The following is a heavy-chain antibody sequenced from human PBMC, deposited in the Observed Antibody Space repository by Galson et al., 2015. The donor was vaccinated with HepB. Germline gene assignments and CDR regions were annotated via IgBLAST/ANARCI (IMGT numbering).Heavy chain of an antibody. D-gene: IGHD2-2*01. CDR3: AKDAPWGAYCSSTSCYGLDS. Sequence: SLRLSCAASGFTFSSYAMSWVRQAPGKGLEWVSAISGSGGSTYYADSVKGRFTISRDNYKNTLYVQMNSLRAEDTAVYYCAKDAPWGAYCSSTSCYGLDSWGQGTLVTVSS. CDR1: GFTFSSYA. V-gene: IGHV3-23*01. J-gene: IGHJ4*02. CDR2: ISGSGGST.